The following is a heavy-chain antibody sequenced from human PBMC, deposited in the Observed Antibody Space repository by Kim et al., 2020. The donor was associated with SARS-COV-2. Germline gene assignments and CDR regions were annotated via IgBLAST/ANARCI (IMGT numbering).Heavy chain of an antibody. CDR3: ARDARGYSGYEQPYNWFDP. CDR2: IYPGDSDT. V-gene: IGHV5-51*01. J-gene: IGHJ5*02. Sequence: GESLKISCKGSGYSFISYWIAWVRQMPGKGLEWMGIIYPGDSDTRYSPSFEGQVTISVDKSISTAYLQWSSLKASDTAMYYCARDARGYSGYEQPYNWFDPWGQGTLVTVSS. D-gene: IGHD5-12*01. CDR1: GYSFISYW.